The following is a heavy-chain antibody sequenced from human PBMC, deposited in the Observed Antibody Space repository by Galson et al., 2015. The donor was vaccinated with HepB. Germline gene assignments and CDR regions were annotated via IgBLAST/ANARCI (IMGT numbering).Heavy chain of an antibody. V-gene: IGHV6-1*01. Sequence: CAISGDSVSSSSSAWNWIRQSPSRGLEWLGRTYYRSRWYSDYALSVKSRITINPDTSKNQISLQLNSVTPQDTAIYYCARGYYASGTYYARGFDYWDQGTLFTVSS. D-gene: IGHD3-10*01. CDR2: TYYRSRWYS. J-gene: IGHJ4*02. CDR3: ARGYYASGTYYARGFDY. CDR1: GDSVSSSSSA.